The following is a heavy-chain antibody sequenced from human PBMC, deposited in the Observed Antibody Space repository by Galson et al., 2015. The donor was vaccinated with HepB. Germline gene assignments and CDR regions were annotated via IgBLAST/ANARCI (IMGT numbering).Heavy chain of an antibody. J-gene: IGHJ3*01. V-gene: IGHV3-21*01. Sequence: SLRLSCAASGFTFGLYGMNWVRQAPGKGLEWVSSFSTGSGYMSYADSVRGRFTVSRDNAKNALYLQMDSLRVEDTAVYYCARGPHIAVTGKKRLDFWGQGTMVTVSS. CDR3: ARGPHIAVTGKKRLDF. CDR2: FSTGSGYM. CDR1: GFTFGLYG. D-gene: IGHD6-19*01.